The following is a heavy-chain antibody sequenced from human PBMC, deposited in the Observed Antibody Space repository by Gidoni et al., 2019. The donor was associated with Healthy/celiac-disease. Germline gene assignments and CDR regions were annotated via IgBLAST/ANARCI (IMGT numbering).Heavy chain of an antibody. CDR1: GGTFSGYA. V-gene: IGHV1-69*04. CDR2: IIPILGKA. D-gene: IGHD5-12*01. J-gene: IGHJ6*02. Sequence: QVQLVQSGAEVKKPGSSVKVSCKASGGTFSGYAISWVRPAPGQGLEWMGRIIPILGKANYDQKFQGRVTITADKSTSTAYMELSSLRSEDTAVYYCARDRDGYNFLQGTKIYYYYYGMDVWGQGTTVTVSS. CDR3: ARDRDGYNFLQGTKIYYYYYGMDV.